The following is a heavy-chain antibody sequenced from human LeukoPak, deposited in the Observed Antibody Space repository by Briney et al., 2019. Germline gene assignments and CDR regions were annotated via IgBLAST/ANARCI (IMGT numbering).Heavy chain of an antibody. CDR2: VSTNGDVT. CDR1: GLTFNSHS. Sequence: GGSLRLSCVASGLTFNSHSMSWVRQAPGMGLEWVSVVSTNGDVTFYADSVKGRFTISRDNSKNTLFLQMNSLRAEDTAVYYCAKISLSGRSQSADYWGQGTLVTVSS. CDR3: AKISLSGRSQSADY. D-gene: IGHD3-10*01. J-gene: IGHJ4*02. V-gene: IGHV3-23*01.